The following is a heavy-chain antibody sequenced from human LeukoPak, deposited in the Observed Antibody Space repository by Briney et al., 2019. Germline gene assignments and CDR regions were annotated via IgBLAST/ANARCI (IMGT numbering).Heavy chain of an antibody. CDR1: GFTFRSYW. CDR3: AKALAMYYYDSSGSLGLVDY. J-gene: IGHJ4*02. V-gene: IGHV3-7*03. D-gene: IGHD3-22*01. Sequence: GGSLRLSCAASGFTFRSYWQSWVSQAPGKGLVWVANIKQDGSEQYYVDSVKGRFTISRDNAKNSLYLQMNSLRAEDTALYYCAKALAMYYYDSSGSLGLVDYWGQGALVTVSS. CDR2: IKQDGSEQ.